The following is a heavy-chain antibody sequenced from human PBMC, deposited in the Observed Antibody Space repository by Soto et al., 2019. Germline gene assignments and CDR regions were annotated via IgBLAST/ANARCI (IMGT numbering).Heavy chain of an antibody. V-gene: IGHV5-10-1*01. CDR2: IDPNDSYT. J-gene: IGHJ6*02. CDR1: GYSFTSNL. Sequence: GESLKISCKGSGYSFTSNLISWVRQTPGKGLERMGRIDPNDSYTNYSPSFQGHVTISADKSISTAYLQWSSLMASDTAIYYCARYLLGMDVWGQGTTVTVSS. CDR3: ARYLLGMDV. D-gene: IGHD2-15*01.